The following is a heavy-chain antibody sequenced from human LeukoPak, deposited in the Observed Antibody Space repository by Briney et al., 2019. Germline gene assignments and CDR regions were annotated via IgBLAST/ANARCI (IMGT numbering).Heavy chain of an antibody. J-gene: IGHJ6*02. CDR2: IWYDGSSK. D-gene: IGHD5-18*01. CDR3: ARGGGYRSYYYYGMDV. Sequence: PGGSLRLSCAASGFTFSSYGMPWVRQAPGKGLEWVAVIWYDGSSKYYADSVKGRFTISRDNSKNTLYLQMNSLRAEDTAVYYCARGGGYRSYYYYGMDVWGQGTTVTVSS. V-gene: IGHV3-33*08. CDR1: GFTFSSYG.